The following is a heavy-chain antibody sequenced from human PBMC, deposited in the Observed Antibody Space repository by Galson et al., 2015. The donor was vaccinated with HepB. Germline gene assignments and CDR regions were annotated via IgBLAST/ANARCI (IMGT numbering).Heavy chain of an antibody. J-gene: IGHJ4*02. CDR1: GFTFNSAW. V-gene: IGHV3-15*01. Sequence: SLRLSCAASGFTFNSAWMNWVRQAPGKGLEWVGRIKSKSDSGTTDYAAPVKGRITIPRDDSKNTLYLQMNSLKREDTAVYYCTTMGIAAAGTRHYWGQGTLVTVSS. D-gene: IGHD6-13*01. CDR2: IKSKSDSGTT. CDR3: TTMGIAAAGTRHY.